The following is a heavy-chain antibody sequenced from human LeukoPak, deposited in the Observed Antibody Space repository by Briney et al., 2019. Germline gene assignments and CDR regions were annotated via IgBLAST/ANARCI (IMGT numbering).Heavy chain of an antibody. CDR3: AKDQDYGDYVVLGY. V-gene: IGHV3-23*01. CDR1: GFTFSSYA. Sequence: GGSLRLSCAASGFTFSSYAMSWVRQAPGKGLEWVSAISGNGGSTYYADSVKGRFTISRDNSKNTLYLQMNSLRAEDTAVYYCAKDQDYGDYVVLGYWGQGTLVTVSS. D-gene: IGHD4-17*01. CDR2: ISGNGGST. J-gene: IGHJ4*02.